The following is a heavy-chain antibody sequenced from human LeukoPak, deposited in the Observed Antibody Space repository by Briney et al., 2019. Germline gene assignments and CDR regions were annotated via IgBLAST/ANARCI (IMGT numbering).Heavy chain of an antibody. CDR1: GFSFSAYW. V-gene: IGHV3-7*01. J-gene: IGHJ3*02. D-gene: IGHD2-2*02. CDR2: INLDGSEK. CDR3: ARDVKYPLDI. Sequence: GGSLRLSCAASGFSFSAYWMSWVRQASGKGLEWVANINLDGSEKYYVDSVRGRFTISRDNAKNSLYLQMNSLRDEDAAVYFCARDVKYPLDIWGQRTMVTVSS.